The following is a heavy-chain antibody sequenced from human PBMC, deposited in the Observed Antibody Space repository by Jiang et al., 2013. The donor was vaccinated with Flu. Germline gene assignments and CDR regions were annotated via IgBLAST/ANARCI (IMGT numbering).Heavy chain of an antibody. CDR2: IIPIFGTA. D-gene: IGHD6-19*01. CDR1: GDTFSSYA. J-gene: IGHJ4*02. Sequence: SGAEVKVPGSSVTVSCKASGDTFSSYAISWVRQAPGQGLEWMGGIIPIFGTANYAQKFQPRVTITADKSTSTAYMELSSLRSEDTAVYYCARCLPGSSGWYYYFDYWGQGTLVTVSS. V-gene: IGHV1-69*06. CDR3: ARCLPGSSGWYYYFDY.